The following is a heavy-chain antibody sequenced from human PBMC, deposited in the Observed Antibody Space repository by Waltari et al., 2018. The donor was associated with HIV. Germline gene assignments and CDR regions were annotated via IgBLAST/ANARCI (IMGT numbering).Heavy chain of an antibody. CDR2: ICTSGRT. CDR1: GGSISSGSYY. CDR3: ARAYRPTDIDY. J-gene: IGHJ4*02. Sequence: QVQLQESGPGLVKPSQTLSLTCTVSGGSISSGSYYWSWIRQPAGKGLEWIGRICTSGRTNYSPSLKSRVTILVDTSKNQFSLKLSSVTAADTAVYYCARAYRPTDIDYWGQGTLVTVSS. D-gene: IGHD3-16*02. V-gene: IGHV4-61*02.